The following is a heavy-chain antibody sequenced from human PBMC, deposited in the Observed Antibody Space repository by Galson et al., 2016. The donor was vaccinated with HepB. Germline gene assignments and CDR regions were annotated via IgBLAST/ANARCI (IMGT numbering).Heavy chain of an antibody. V-gene: IGHV4-31*11. CDR2: IYYSGSA. J-gene: IGHJ4*02. Sequence: TLSLTCAVYGDSIRSGGYFWTWIRQHPGKGLEWIGFIYYSGSAYYSPSLKSRVTISIDTSKNQFSLKLSSVTAADTAVYYCANYYDNSGYFDYWGQGILVTVSA. CDR1: GDSIRSGGYF. CDR3: ANYYDNSGYFDY. D-gene: IGHD3-22*01.